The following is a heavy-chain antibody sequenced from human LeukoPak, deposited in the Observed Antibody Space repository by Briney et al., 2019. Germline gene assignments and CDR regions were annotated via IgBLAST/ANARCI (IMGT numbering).Heavy chain of an antibody. D-gene: IGHD4/OR15-4a*01. V-gene: IGHV1-18*01. CDR3: AIKDYGDPPFDY. CDR1: GYTFTSYG. J-gene: IGHJ4*02. CDR2: ISAYNGNT. Sequence: ASVKVSCKASGYTFTSYGISWVRQAPGQGLEWMGWISAYNGNTNYAQKLQGRVTMTTDTSTSTAYMERRSLRSDDTAVYYCAIKDYGDPPFDYWGQGILVTVSS.